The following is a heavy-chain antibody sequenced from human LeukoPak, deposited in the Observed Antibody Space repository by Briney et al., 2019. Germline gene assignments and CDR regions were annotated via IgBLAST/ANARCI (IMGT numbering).Heavy chain of an antibody. CDR1: GGSFSGYY. CDR2: IYHSGST. D-gene: IGHD3-22*01. Sequence: SETLSLTCAVYGGSFSGYYWGWIRQPPGKGLEWIGSIYHSGSTYYNPSLKSRVTISVDTSKNQFSLKLSSVTAADTAVYYCARPYYDSSGYYADAFDIWGQGTMVTVSS. J-gene: IGHJ3*02. CDR3: ARPYYDSSGYYADAFDI. V-gene: IGHV4-38-2*01.